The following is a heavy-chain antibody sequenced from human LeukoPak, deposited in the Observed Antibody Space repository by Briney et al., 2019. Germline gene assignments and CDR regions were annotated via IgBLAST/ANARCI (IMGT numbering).Heavy chain of an antibody. Sequence: KPSETLSLTCAVYGGSFSGYYWSWIRQPAGKGLEWIGRIYSSGTITYNPSLQSRVTMSVDTSKNEFPLKMSSVTAADTAVYYCTRDSGTTGEVKFDPWGQGTLVAVSS. V-gene: IGHV4-4*07. J-gene: IGHJ5*02. CDR2: IYSSGTI. D-gene: IGHD3-10*01. CDR1: GGSFSGYY. CDR3: TRDSGTTGEVKFDP.